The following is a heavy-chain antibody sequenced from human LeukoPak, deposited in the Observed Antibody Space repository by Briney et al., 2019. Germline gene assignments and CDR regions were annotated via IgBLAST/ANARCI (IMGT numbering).Heavy chain of an antibody. CDR3: AGGAVSDFDY. CDR2: INPSAGST. CDR1: GYTFTSYY. D-gene: IGHD1-26*01. J-gene: IGHJ4*02. V-gene: IGHV1-46*01. Sequence: ASVTVSCTASGYTFTSYYIHWVRQAPGQGLEWMGIINPSAGSTKYAQKFKGRVTMTRDTSTSTVYMELSSLRSEDTAVYYCAGGAVSDFDYWGQGTLVTVSS.